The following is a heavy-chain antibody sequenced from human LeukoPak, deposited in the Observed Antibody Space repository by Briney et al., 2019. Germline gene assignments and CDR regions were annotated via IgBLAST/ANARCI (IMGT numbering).Heavy chain of an antibody. CDR1: GFTFSSYG. CDR2: ISYDGSNK. J-gene: IGHJ4*02. D-gene: IGHD6-19*01. V-gene: IGHV3-30*03. CDR3: ASGWTNFDY. Sequence: GGPLRLSCAASGFTFSSYGMHWVRQAPGKGLEWVAVISYDGSNKYYADSVKGRFTISRDNSKNTVFLQMNSLRAEDTAVYYCASGWTNFDYWGQGTLATVSS.